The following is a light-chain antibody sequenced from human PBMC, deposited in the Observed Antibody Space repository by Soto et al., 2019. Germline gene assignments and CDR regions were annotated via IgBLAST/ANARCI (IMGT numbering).Light chain of an antibody. CDR1: QSVSSN. J-gene: IGKJ1*01. Sequence: EIVMTQSPATLSVSPGERATLSCRASQSVSSNLAWYQQKPGQAPRLLIYDASSRATGIPDRFSGGGSGTDFTLTISRLEPEDFVIYYCQQYGSSPWTFGQGTKVDIK. CDR3: QQYGSSPWT. V-gene: IGKV3-20*01. CDR2: DAS.